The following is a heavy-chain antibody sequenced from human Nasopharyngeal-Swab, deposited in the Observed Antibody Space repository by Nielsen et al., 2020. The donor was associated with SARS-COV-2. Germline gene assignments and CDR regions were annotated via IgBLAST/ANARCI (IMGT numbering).Heavy chain of an antibody. D-gene: IGHD6-13*01. Sequence: WVRQAPGQALEWMGWITPFNGNTNYAQKFHDRLTLTSDTSANTAYMDLSSLRSEDTAVYYCVRDDGSSWLLDKWGQGTLVTVSS. J-gene: IGHJ4*02. V-gene: IGHV1-45*02. CDR3: VRDDGSSWLLDK. CDR2: ITPFNGNT.